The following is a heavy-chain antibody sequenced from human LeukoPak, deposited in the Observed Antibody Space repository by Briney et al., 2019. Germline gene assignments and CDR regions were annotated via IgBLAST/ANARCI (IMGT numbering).Heavy chain of an antibody. CDR2: IYSGGST. D-gene: IGHD6-19*01. Sequence: GSLRLSCAASGFTVSSNYMSWVRQAPGKGLEWVSVIYSGGSTYYADSVKGRFTISRDNSKNTLYLQMNSLRADDTAVYYCARGLAVAGLYYYYGMDVWGQGTTVTVSS. CDR3: ARGLAVAGLYYYYGMDV. V-gene: IGHV3-53*01. J-gene: IGHJ6*02. CDR1: GFTVSSNY.